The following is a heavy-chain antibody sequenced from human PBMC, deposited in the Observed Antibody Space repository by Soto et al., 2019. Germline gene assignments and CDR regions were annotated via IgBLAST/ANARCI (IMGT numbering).Heavy chain of an antibody. D-gene: IGHD3-16*02. CDR1: GGTFSSYV. CDR3: ARRGEVSPEYYYYYGMDV. CDR2: IIPIFGTA. J-gene: IGHJ6*02. Sequence: QVQLVQSGAEVKKPGSSVKVSCKASGGTFSSYVISWVRQAPGQGLEWMGGIIPIFGTANYAQKFQGRVTITADESTSTAYMELSSLRSEDTAVYYCARRGEVSPEYYYYYGMDVWGQGTTVTVSS. V-gene: IGHV1-69*01.